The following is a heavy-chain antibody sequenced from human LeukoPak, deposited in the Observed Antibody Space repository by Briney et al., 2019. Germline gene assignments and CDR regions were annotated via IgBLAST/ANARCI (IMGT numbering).Heavy chain of an antibody. CDR2: IYHSGST. J-gene: IGHJ3*02. V-gene: IGHV4-38-2*02. Sequence: SETLSLTCTVSGYSISSGYYWGWIRQPPGKGLEWIGSIYHSGSTYYNPSLKSRVTISVDTSKNQFSLKLNPVAAADTAVYYCATYLGAAAGAFDIWGQGTMVTVSS. D-gene: IGHD6-13*01. CDR3: ATYLGAAAGAFDI. CDR1: GYSISSGYY.